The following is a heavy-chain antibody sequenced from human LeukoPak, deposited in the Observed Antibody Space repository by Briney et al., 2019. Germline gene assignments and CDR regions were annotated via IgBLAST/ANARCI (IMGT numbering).Heavy chain of an antibody. CDR1: GGSISSYY. J-gene: IGHJ4*02. V-gene: IGHV4-59*08. CDR2: IYYSGST. D-gene: IGHD3-10*01. CDR3: ARHLVYGSGTQPHFDY. Sequence: PSETLSLTCTVSGGSISSYYWSWIRQPPGKGLEWIAYIYYSGSTNYNPSLKSRVTISVDTSKNQFSLKLYSVTAADTAVYYCARHLVYGSGTQPHFDYWGQGTLVTVSS.